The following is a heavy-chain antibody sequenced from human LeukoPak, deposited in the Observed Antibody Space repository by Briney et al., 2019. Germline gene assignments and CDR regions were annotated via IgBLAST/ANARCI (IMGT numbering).Heavy chain of an antibody. CDR2: IIPIFGTA. V-gene: IGHV1-69*05. CDR1: GGTFSSYA. D-gene: IGHD2-8*01. J-gene: IGHJ4*02. CDR3: AGENCTNGVCRFDY. Sequence: SVKVSCKASGGTFSSYAISWVRQAPGQGLEWMGRIIPIFGTANYAQKFQGRVTITTDESTSTAYMELSSLRPEDTAVYYCAGENCTNGVCRFDYWGQGTLVTVSS.